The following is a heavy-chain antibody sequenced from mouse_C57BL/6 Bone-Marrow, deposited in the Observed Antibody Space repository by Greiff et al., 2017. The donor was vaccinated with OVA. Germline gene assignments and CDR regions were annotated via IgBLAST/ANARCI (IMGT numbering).Heavy chain of an antibody. CDR2: INPSSGYT. J-gene: IGHJ3*01. Sequence: VQLQQSGAELARPGASVKMSCKASGYTFTSYTMHWVKQRPGQGLEWIGYINPSSGYTKYNQKLKDKATLTADKSSSTAYMQLSSLTSEDSAVYYCALGRLLLFAYWGQGTLVTVSA. V-gene: IGHV1-4*01. D-gene: IGHD2-3*01. CDR3: ALGRLLLFAY. CDR1: GYTFTSYT.